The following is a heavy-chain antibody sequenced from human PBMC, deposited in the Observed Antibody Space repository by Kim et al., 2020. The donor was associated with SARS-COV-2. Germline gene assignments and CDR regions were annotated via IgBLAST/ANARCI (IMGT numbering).Heavy chain of an antibody. J-gene: IGHJ6*02. D-gene: IGHD3-9*01. Sequence: SETLSLTCAVYGGSFSGYYWSWIRQPPGKGLEWIGEINHSGSTNYNPSLKSRVTISVDTSKNQFSLKLSSVTAADTAVYYCARGCRRYFDWSRNYGMDVWGQGTTVTVSS. CDR2: INHSGST. V-gene: IGHV4-34*01. CDR3: ARGCRRYFDWSRNYGMDV. CDR1: GGSFSGYY.